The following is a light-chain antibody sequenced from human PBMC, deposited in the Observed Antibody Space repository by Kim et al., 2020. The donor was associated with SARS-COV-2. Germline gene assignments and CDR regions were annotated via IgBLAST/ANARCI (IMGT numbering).Light chain of an antibody. CDR1: STNIGSKT. CDR3: AAWDDSLNGPV. J-gene: IGLJ3*02. CDR2: TNN. V-gene: IGLV1-44*01. Sequence: QSVLTQPPSASGTPGQRVTISCSGSSTNIGSKTVNWYQQHPGTAPKLLIFTNNQRPSGVPDRFSGSKSGTSASLAISGLQSADEADYYCAAWDDSLNGPVFGGGTQLTVL.